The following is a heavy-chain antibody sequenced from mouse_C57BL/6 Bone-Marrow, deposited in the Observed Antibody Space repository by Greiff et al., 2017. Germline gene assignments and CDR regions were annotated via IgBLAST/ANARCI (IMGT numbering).Heavy chain of an antibody. V-gene: IGHV1-80*01. D-gene: IGHD2-1*01. CDR2: IYPGDGDT. Sequence: QVQLQQSGAELVKPGASVKISCKASGYAFSSYWMNWVKQRPGKGLEWIGQIYPGDGDTTYNGKFKGKATLTADKSSSTAYMQLSSLTSEDSAVYFCARDGNYYSYYAMDYWGQGTSVTVSS. CDR1: GYAFSSYW. CDR3: ARDGNYYSYYAMDY. J-gene: IGHJ4*01.